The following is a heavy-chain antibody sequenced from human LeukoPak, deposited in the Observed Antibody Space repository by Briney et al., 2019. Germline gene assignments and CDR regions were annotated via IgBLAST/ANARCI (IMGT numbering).Heavy chain of an antibody. D-gene: IGHD1-26*01. Sequence: GGSLRLSCAASGFSLSDHAVHWVRQAPGKGLEWVTIISHHGSTTHYADSVQGRFTISRDNSKNTVFLQMSSLRRDDTAVYYCARGVGKWKLLPLDLWGRGALVTVSS. CDR3: ARGVGKWKLLPLDL. J-gene: IGHJ5*02. CDR1: GFSLSDHA. V-gene: IGHV3-30*04. CDR2: ISHHGSTT.